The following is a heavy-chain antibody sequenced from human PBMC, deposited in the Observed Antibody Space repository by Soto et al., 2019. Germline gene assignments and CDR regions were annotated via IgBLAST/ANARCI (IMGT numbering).Heavy chain of an antibody. J-gene: IGHJ4*02. CDR2: INSDGSST. D-gene: IGHD4-17*01. CDR1: GFTFSSYW. V-gene: IGHV3-74*01. Sequence: GGSLRLSCAASGFTFSSYWMHWVRQAPGKGLVWVSRINSDGSSTSYADSEKGRFTISRDNAKNTLYLQMNSLRAEDTAVYYCARDFPHYGGNSDINWGQGTLVTVSS. CDR3: ARDFPHYGGNSDIN.